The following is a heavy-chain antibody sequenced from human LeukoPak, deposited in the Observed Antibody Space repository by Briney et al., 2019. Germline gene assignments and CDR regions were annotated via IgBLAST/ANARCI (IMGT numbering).Heavy chain of an antibody. Sequence: GGSLRLSCAASGFTFSSYAMHWVRQAPGKGLEWVAVISYDGSNKYYADSVKGRFTISRDNSKNTLYLQMNSLRAEDTAVYYCAKVRPVSIVATIDTADYWGQGTLVTVSS. D-gene: IGHD5-12*01. V-gene: IGHV3-30-3*01. CDR3: AKVRPVSIVATIDTADY. J-gene: IGHJ4*02. CDR1: GFTFSSYA. CDR2: ISYDGSNK.